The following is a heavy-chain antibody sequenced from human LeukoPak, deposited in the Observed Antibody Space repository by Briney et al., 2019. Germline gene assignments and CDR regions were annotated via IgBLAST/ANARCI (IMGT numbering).Heavy chain of an antibody. CDR3: ARDRGYSSSWYYGPFDI. Sequence: SETLSLTCTVSGGSISSYYWSWIRQPAGQGLEWIRRIYTSGSTNYNPSLKSRVTMSVDTSKNQFSLKLGSVTAAGTAVYYCARDRGYSSSWYYGPFDIWGQGTMVTVSS. D-gene: IGHD6-13*01. J-gene: IGHJ3*02. CDR1: GGSISSYY. V-gene: IGHV4-4*07. CDR2: IYTSGST.